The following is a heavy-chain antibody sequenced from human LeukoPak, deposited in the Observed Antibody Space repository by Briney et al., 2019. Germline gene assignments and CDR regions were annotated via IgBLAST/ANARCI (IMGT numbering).Heavy chain of an antibody. J-gene: IGHJ6*03. CDR3: ARFAVRGGYYYYYYMDV. CDR1: GYTFTSYD. Sequence: ASVKVSCKASGYTFTSYDINWVRQATGQGLEWMGWMNPNSGNTGYAQKFQGRVTMTRNTSISTAYMELSSLRSEGTAVYYCARFAVRGGYYYYYYMDVWGKGTTVTVSS. D-gene: IGHD3-10*01. V-gene: IGHV1-8*01. CDR2: MNPNSGNT.